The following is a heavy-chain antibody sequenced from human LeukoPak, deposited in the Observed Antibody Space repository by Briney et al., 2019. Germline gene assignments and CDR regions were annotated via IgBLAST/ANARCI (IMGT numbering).Heavy chain of an antibody. J-gene: IGHJ4*02. V-gene: IGHV3-74*01. D-gene: IGHD5-24*01. CDR2: INSDGSST. Sequence: GGSLRLSCAASGFTFSSHWMHWVRQAPGRGLVWVSRINSDGSSTSYADSVKGRFTISRDNAKNTLYLQMNSLRAEDTAVYYCARDLLSRMATGVGFDYWGQGTLVTVSS. CDR3: ARDLLSRMATGVGFDY. CDR1: GFTFSSHW.